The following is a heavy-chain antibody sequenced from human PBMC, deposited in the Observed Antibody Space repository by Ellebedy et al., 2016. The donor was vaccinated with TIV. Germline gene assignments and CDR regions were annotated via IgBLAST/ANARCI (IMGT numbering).Heavy chain of an antibody. CDR3: ARDRAIFGPDYYYYGMDV. J-gene: IGHJ6*02. D-gene: IGHD3-3*01. CDR1: GYTFTGYY. V-gene: IGHV1-2*04. CDR2: INPNSGGT. Sequence: ASVKVSCXASGYTFTGYYMHWVRQAPGQGLEWMGWINPNSGGTNYAQKFQGWVTMTRDTSISTAYMELSRLRSDDTAVYYCARDRAIFGPDYYYYGMDVWGQGTTVTVSS.